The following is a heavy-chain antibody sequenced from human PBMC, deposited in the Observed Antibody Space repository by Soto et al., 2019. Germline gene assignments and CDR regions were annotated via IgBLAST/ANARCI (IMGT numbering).Heavy chain of an antibody. CDR3: AKVDWGGFDY. CDR1: GFTFSSYA. J-gene: IGHJ4*02. Sequence: EVQLLESGRGLVQPGGSLRLSCAASGFTFSSYAMSWVRQAPGKGLEWVSAISGSGGSTYYADSVKGRFTISRDNSKNTLYLRVNRLRAEDTGVYYCAKVDWGGFDYWGQGTLVTVSS. D-gene: IGHD7-27*01. V-gene: IGHV3-23*01. CDR2: ISGSGGST.